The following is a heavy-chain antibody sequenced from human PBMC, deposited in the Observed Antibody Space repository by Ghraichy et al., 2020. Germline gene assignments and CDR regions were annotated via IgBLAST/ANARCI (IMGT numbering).Heavy chain of an antibody. D-gene: IGHD3-22*01. Sequence: SETLSLTCTVSGGSISSYDWSWIRQPAGKGLEWMGRIYTSGSTNYNPAFKSRVTMSVDTSKNQFSLKLSSVTAADTFVYYCARDAHDSSGSYYFDYWGQGTLVTVSS. CDR1: GGSISSYD. CDR2: IYTSGST. CDR3: ARDAHDSSGSYYFDY. J-gene: IGHJ4*02. V-gene: IGHV4-4*07.